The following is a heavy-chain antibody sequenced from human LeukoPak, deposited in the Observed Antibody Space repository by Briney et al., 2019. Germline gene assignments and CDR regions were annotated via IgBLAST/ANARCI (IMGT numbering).Heavy chain of an antibody. CDR2: IIPIFGTA. Sequence: SVKVSCKASGGTFSSYAISWVRQAPGQGLEWMGGIIPIFGTANYAQKFQGRVTITADESTSTAYMELSSLRSEDTAVYYCARGRDNWNYYYYYMDVWGKGTTVTVSS. CDR1: GGTFSSYA. J-gene: IGHJ6*03. D-gene: IGHD1-20*01. CDR3: ARGRDNWNYYYYYMDV. V-gene: IGHV1-69*01.